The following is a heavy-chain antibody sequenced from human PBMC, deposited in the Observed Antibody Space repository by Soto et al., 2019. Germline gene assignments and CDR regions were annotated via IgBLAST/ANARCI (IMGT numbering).Heavy chain of an antibody. D-gene: IGHD5-12*01. CDR2: VYYDGHT. CDR1: GGSINNNF. V-gene: IGHV4-59*01. Sequence: QVQLQESGPGLVKPLETLSLTCTVSGGSINNNFWGWIRQPPGQGLEWIGYVYYDGHTHYNPSLESRVTIAVDTSKNQFSLRLTSVTAADTAVYYCARDLFGGYCLDYWGQGALVTVSS. CDR3: ARDLFGGYCLDY. J-gene: IGHJ4*02.